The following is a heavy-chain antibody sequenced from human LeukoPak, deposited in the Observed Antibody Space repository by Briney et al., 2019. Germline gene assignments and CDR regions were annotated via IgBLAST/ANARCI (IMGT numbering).Heavy chain of an antibody. D-gene: IGHD6-19*01. CDR1: GGSFSGYY. CDR2: IYYSGST. V-gene: IGHV4-59*08. Sequence: SETLSLTCAVYGGSFSGYYWSWIRQPPGKGLEWTGYIYYSGSTNYNPSLNSRVTISVDTPKNQFSLRLSSVTAADTAIYYCARAVSGRFDYWGQGTLVTVSS. CDR3: ARAVSGRFDY. J-gene: IGHJ4*02.